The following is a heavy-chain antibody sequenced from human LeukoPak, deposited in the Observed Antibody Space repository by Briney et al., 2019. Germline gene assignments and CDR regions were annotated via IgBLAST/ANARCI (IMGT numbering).Heavy chain of an antibody. V-gene: IGHV3-7*05. CDR2: INQDGSQK. CDR1: GFTFSSYG. J-gene: IGHJ3*02. CDR3: ARVIRNAFDI. Sequence: GGSLRLSCAASGFTFSSYGMHWVRQAPGKGLEWVANINQDGSQKYYVDSVKGRFTISRDNAKNSLYLQMNSLRAEDTAVYYCARVIRNAFDIWGQGTMVTVAS. D-gene: IGHD1-14*01.